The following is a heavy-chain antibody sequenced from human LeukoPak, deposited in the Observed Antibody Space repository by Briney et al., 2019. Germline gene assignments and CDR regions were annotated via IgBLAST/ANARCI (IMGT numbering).Heavy chain of an antibody. CDR3: ARAPYSYSYSDY. D-gene: IGHD5-18*01. CDR1: GYTFTGYY. Sequence: ASVKVSCKASGYTFTGYYMHWVRQAPGQGLEWMGWINPNSGGTNYAQKFQGRVTMTRDTSISTAYMELSRLRSDDTAVYYCARAPYSYSYSDYWGQGTLVTVSS. V-gene: IGHV1-2*02. CDR2: INPNSGGT. J-gene: IGHJ4*02.